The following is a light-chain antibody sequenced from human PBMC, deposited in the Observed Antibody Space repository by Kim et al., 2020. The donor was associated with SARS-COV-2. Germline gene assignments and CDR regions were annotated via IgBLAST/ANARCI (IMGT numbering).Light chain of an antibody. Sequence: SVSPGQTARFTCSGDVLAKKYARWFQQKPGQAPVLVIYKDNGRPSGIPERFSGSSSGTTVTLTISGAQVEDEADYYCYSAVDNNWVFGGGTKLTVL. CDR1: VLAKKY. CDR3: YSAVDNNWV. J-gene: IGLJ3*02. CDR2: KDN. V-gene: IGLV3-27*01.